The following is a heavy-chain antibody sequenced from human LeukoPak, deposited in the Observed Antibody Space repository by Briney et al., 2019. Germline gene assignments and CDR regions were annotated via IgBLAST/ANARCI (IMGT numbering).Heavy chain of an antibody. J-gene: IGHJ4*02. CDR2: VNSDGSTT. CDR1: GFTFSSYW. D-gene: IGHD1-26*01. Sequence: GGSLRLSCAASGFTFSSYWMHWVRQAPGKGLVWVSRVNSDGSTTNYADPVKGRFTISRDNAKNTLYLQMNSLRAEDTAVYYCARDGDSGVDYWGQGTLVTVSS. CDR3: ARDGDSGVDY. V-gene: IGHV3-74*01.